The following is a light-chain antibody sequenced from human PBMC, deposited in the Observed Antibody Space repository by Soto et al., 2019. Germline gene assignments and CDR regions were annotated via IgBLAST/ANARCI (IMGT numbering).Light chain of an antibody. V-gene: IGKV3-15*01. J-gene: IGKJ2*01. Sequence: EIVLTQSPATLSLSPGERATLSCRASQSVKTFLLWYQHRPGQAPRLLIYGASTRATGIPARFSGSGSGTEFTLTISSLQSEDFAVYYCQQYNNWPYTFGQGTKLEIK. CDR3: QQYNNWPYT. CDR1: QSVKTF. CDR2: GAS.